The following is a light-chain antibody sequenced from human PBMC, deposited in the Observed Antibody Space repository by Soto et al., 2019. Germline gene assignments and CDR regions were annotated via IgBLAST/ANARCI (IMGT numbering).Light chain of an antibody. J-gene: IGLJ2*01. V-gene: IGLV2-14*01. Sequence: QSVLTQPASVSGSPGQSITISCTGTSSDVGGYNYVSWYQQHPGKAPQLMIYDVSNRPSGVSNRFSGSKSGNTASLTISGFQAEDEADYYCSSYTSSSTLVVFVGGTKVTVL. CDR3: SSYTSSSTLVV. CDR2: DVS. CDR1: SSDVGGYNY.